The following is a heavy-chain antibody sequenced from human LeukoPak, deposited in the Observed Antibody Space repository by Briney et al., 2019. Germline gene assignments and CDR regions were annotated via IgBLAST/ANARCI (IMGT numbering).Heavy chain of an antibody. CDR3: GRDLSTSATWELDH. Sequence: GASVKVSCKASGYTFTGYLIHWVQQAPGQGLEYMGWINPNTGATEYALKFRGRVTMTRDTSTSTASMELSRLRSDDTAVYFCGRDLSTSATWELDHWGQGTLVTVSS. CDR2: INPNTGAT. D-gene: IGHD6-25*01. J-gene: IGHJ4*02. V-gene: IGHV1-2*02. CDR1: GYTFTGYL.